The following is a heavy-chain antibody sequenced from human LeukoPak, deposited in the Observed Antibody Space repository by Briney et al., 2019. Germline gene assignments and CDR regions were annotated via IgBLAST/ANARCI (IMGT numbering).Heavy chain of an antibody. CDR3: AREGTSGTHLNWFDP. CDR1: GGSISSYY. D-gene: IGHD1-1*01. J-gene: IGHJ5*02. V-gene: IGHV4-59*01. CDR2: IYGSGST. Sequence: SETLSLTCTVSGGSISSYYWSWLRQPPGKGLEWIGHIYGSGSTNYNPSLKSRVTLSVDTSKSQFSLELSSVTAADTAVYYCAREGTSGTHLNWFDPWGQGTLVTVSS.